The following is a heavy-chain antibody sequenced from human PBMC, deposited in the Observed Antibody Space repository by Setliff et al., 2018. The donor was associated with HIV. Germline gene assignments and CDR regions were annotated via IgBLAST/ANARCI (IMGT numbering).Heavy chain of an antibody. Sequence: GESLKISCKGSGYMFNNYWIAWVRQVPGKGLEWMGIIDPGDSDTRYTPSYQGRIIMSIDRFRSTAYLQWRSLTPSDCALYYCARQRPPGYSSPYTIEYWGQGTLVTVSS. D-gene: IGHD6-13*01. V-gene: IGHV5-51*01. CDR2: IDPGDSDT. CDR1: GYMFNNYW. CDR3: ARQRPPGYSSPYTIEY. J-gene: IGHJ4*02.